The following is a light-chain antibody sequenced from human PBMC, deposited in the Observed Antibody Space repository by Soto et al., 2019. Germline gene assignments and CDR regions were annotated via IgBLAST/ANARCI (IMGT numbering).Light chain of an antibody. CDR2: AAS. V-gene: IGKV1-27*01. CDR3: QKYDSAPWT. J-gene: IGKJ1*01. CDR1: QGIGNF. Sequence: DIQMTQSPSSLSASIGDKVTITCRASQGIGNFLAWYQQKPGKPPKLLMYAASSLQSGVPSRFSGSGVGTDFTLTISSLQPEDVASYYCQKYDSAPWTCGQGTKVEIK.